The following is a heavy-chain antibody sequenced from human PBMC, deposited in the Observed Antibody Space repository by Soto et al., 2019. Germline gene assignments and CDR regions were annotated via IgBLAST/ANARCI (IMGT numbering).Heavy chain of an antibody. CDR1: GYKFGSAW. J-gene: IGHJ4*02. V-gene: IGHV5-51*01. D-gene: IGHD3-16*01. CDR2: IKPGTSDI. CDR3: ARQLSHVCDS. Sequence: EVQLVQSGADIKKPGESLKISCKGVGYKFGSAWIGWLRQMPGKGLEWMGIIKPGTSDIRYSPSCRGHVTISADEAVSTAYLQWSSLEASDTAMYYCARQLSHVCDSWGQGTLVTVSS.